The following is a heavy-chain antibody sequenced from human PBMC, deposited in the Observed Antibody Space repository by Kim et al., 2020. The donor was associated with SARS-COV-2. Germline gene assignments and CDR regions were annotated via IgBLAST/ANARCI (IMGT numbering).Heavy chain of an antibody. V-gene: IGHV4-34*01. J-gene: IGHJ5*02. CDR1: NGSFSDSY. CDR3: ARGLNSVILGS. CDR2: ITHSGTV. Sequence: SETLSLTCALSNGSFSDSYWSWIRQPPGKGLEWIGEITHSGTVTYNPSLKSRITISVDTSKKQVSLKLASVTAADTAIYYCARGLNSVILGSWGQGTLAT. D-gene: IGHD3-16*01.